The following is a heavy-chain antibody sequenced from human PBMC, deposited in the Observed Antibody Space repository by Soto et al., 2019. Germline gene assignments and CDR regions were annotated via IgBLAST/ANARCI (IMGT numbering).Heavy chain of an antibody. CDR3: ARDPSYYGMDF. CDR2: INAGNGNT. CDR1: GYTFTSYA. J-gene: IGHJ6*02. V-gene: IGHV1-3*05. Sequence: QVQLVQSGAEEKKPGASVKVSCKASGYTFTSYAMHWVRQAPGQRLEWMGWINAGNGNTKYSQKFQGRVTITRDPSASTAYMELSSLSSEDTAVYYCARDPSYYGMDFWGQGTTVTVSS.